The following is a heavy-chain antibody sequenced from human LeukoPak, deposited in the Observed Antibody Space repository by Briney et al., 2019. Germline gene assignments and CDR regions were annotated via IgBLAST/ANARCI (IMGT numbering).Heavy chain of an antibody. CDR2: MDPSGSA. CDR3: ARGEIAARLAS. V-gene: IGHV4-34*01. D-gene: IGHD6-6*01. CDR1: GGSFSGYY. J-gene: IGHJ5*01. Sequence: SETLSLTCAVYGGSFSGYYWSWIRLPPGKGLEWIGEMDPSGSANYNPSLKSRVTISVDVSKNQFSLKLSSVTAADTAVYYCARGEIAARLASWGQGTLVTVSS.